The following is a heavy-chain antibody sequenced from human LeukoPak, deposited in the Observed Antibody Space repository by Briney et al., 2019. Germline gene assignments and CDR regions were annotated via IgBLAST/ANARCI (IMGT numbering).Heavy chain of an antibody. J-gene: IGHJ6*03. CDR1: GYSISTNYY. V-gene: IGHV4-38-2*02. D-gene: IGHD1-26*01. CDR2: VYHNGET. Sequence: SETLSLTCTVSGYSISTNYYWAWIRQSPGTGLEWIGSVYHNGETYYNPSLKSRVIISVDTSKNAFSLRLTSVTAADTAVFYCVTARSWELSDMAVWGKGTTVIVSS. CDR3: VTARSWELSDMAV.